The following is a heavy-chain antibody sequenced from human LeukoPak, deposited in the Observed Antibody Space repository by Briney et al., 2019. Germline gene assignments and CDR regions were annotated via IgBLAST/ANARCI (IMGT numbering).Heavy chain of an antibody. J-gene: IGHJ4*02. CDR1: GFTFRSYG. Sequence: GGSLRLSCAASGFTFRSYGMTWVRQAPGKGLEWVSAISGSGDSTYYADSVKGRFTISRDNSRNTLYLKMNSLRAEDTAVYYCARGQLAAGDYWGQGTLVTVSS. CDR2: ISGSGDST. CDR3: ARGQLAAGDY. D-gene: IGHD6-6*01. V-gene: IGHV3-23*01.